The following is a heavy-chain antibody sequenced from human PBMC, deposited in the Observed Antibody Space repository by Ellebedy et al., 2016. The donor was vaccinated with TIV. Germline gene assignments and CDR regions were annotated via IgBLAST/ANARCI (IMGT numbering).Heavy chain of an antibody. J-gene: IGHJ4*02. CDR2: IWYDGNNK. V-gene: IGHV3-33*01. CDR1: GFTFSSYD. Sequence: GESLKISCAASGFTFSSYDMHWVRQAPGKGLEWVAVIWYDGNNKYYTDSVKGRFTISRDNSKSTLYLQMNSLRAEDTAVYYCARDLTVLIPFGYWGQGTLVTVSS. D-gene: IGHD2-8*01. CDR3: ARDLTVLIPFGY.